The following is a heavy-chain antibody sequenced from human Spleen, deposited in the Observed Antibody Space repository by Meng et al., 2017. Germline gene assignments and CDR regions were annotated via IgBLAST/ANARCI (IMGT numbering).Heavy chain of an antibody. D-gene: IGHD1-1*01. V-gene: IGHV1-2*07. CDR2: INPNGGGT. J-gene: IGHJ4*02. CDR1: GYNFPDYW. Sequence: QVQLVQSGAEVKKHGASVKVSCKPSGYNFPDYWVHWGRRAPGQGLEWMGWINPNGGGTKYAHRFMGRVTVTRDTSTSTAYMEMSSLTYDDTAVYYCAVLEGGWGQGTLVTVSS. CDR3: AVLEGG.